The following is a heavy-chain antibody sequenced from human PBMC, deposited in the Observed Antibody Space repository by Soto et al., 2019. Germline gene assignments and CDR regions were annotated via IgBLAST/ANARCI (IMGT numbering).Heavy chain of an antibody. CDR2: ISYDGSNK. CDR3: AKDHQPDIRHTYAFDI. Sequence: VQLVESGGGVVQPGRSLRLSCAASGFTFSSYGMHWVRQAPGKGXEXVAVISYDGSNKYYADSVKGRFTISRDNSKNTLYLQMNSLRAEDTAVYYCAKDHQPDIRHTYAFDIWGQGTMVTVSS. V-gene: IGHV3-30*18. D-gene: IGHD2-2*01. CDR1: GFTFSSYG. J-gene: IGHJ3*02.